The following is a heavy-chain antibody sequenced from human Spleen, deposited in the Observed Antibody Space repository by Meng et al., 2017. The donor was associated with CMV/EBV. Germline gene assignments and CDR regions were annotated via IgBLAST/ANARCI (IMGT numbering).Heavy chain of an antibody. V-gene: IGHV3-30*19. CDR2: ISFDGTNK. D-gene: IGHD5-24*01. CDR3: AKAHGYYYYYGMDV. CDR1: GFTFSSYG. Sequence: GGSLRLSCAASGFTFSSYGMHWVRQAPGKGLEWMTFISFDGTNKYYADSVKGRFTISRDNSKNTVFLQMNSLRPEDTAMYYCAKAHGYYYYYGMDVWGQGTTVTVSS. J-gene: IGHJ6*02.